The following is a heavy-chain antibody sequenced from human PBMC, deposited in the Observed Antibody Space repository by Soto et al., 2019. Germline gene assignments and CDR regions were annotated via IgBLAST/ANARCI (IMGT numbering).Heavy chain of an antibody. CDR2: ISATGGGT. V-gene: IGHV3-23*01. D-gene: IGHD3-16*01. J-gene: IGHJ4*02. CDR1: GFKFSNYA. CDR3: AKDRRAGGNSAFYFDF. Sequence: LRLSCAASGFKFSNYAMSWVRQAPGKGLEWVSLISATGGGTYYADSVKGRFTISRDNSHNTLYLQVHSLTAEDTAVYYCAKDRRAGGNSAFYFDFWGQGAQVTVYS.